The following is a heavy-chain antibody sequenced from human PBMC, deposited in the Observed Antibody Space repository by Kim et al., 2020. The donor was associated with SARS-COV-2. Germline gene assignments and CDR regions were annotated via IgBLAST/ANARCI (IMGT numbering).Heavy chain of an antibody. Sequence: SETLSLTCAVYGGSFSGYYWSWIRQPPGKGLEWIGEINHSGSTNYNPSLKSRVTISVDTSKNQFSLKLSSVTAADTAVYYCARAPRAIAVARNTRGPGWSDYYGMDVWGQGTTVTVSS. J-gene: IGHJ6*02. CDR3: ARAPRAIAVARNTRGPGWSDYYGMDV. CDR1: GGSFSGYY. D-gene: IGHD6-19*01. CDR2: INHSGST. V-gene: IGHV4-34*01.